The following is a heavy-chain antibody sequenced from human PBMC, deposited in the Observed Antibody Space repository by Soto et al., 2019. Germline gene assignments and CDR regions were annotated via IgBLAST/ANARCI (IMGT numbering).Heavy chain of an antibody. D-gene: IGHD5-18*01. CDR2: ISAYNGNT. CDR3: ARIRGYSYGYVPRYYYYGMDV. CDR1: GYTFTSYG. V-gene: IGHV1-18*01. Sequence: QVQLVQSGAEVKKPGASVKVSCKASGYTFTSYGISWVRQAPGQGLEWMGWISAYNGNTNYAQKLQGRVTMTTATSTSTAYMELRSMRSDDTAVYYCARIRGYSYGYVPRYYYYGMDVWGQGTTVTVSS. J-gene: IGHJ6*02.